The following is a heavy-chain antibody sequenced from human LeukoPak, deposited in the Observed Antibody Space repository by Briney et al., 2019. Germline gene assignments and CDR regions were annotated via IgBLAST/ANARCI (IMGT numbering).Heavy chain of an antibody. CDR2: IYSGGST. D-gene: IGHD2-21*01. Sequence: GGSLRLSCAVSGFTVSSNYMSWVRQAPGKGLEWVSTIYSGGSTYYADSVKGRFTISRHNSNNTLFLEMNSLRAEDTAVYYCARTIYYNWFDPWGQGTLVTVSS. V-gene: IGHV3-53*04. CDR3: ARTIYYNWFDP. J-gene: IGHJ5*02. CDR1: GFTVSSNY.